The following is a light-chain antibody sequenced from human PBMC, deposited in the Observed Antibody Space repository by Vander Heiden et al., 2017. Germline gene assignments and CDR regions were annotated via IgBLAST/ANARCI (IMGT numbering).Light chain of an antibody. J-gene: IGKJ4*01. CDR2: LGS. V-gene: IGKV2-28*01. CDR1: QSLTYTNGYKY. CDR3: MQALHTPLT. Sequence: EIVMTQSPLLLPVTPGEPASISCRSSQSLTYTNGYKYLDWYLQKPGQSPQLLIYLGSNRASGVPDRFSGSGSGTDFTLKITRVEAEDVGTYYCMQALHTPLTFGGGTKVEIK.